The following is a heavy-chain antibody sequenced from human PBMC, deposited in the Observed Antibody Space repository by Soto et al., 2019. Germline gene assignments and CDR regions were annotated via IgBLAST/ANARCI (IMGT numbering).Heavy chain of an antibody. Sequence: QLQLQESGPGLVKPSETLSLTCTVSGGSISSSSYYWGWIRQPPGKGLEWIGSIYYSGSTYYNPSLKGRVTLSVDTSKNQCSLKLSSVTAADTAVYYCARHGDYDGYYFDYWGQGTLVTVSS. J-gene: IGHJ4*02. CDR2: IYYSGST. CDR3: ARHGDYDGYYFDY. CDR1: GGSISSSSYY. D-gene: IGHD4-17*01. V-gene: IGHV4-39*01.